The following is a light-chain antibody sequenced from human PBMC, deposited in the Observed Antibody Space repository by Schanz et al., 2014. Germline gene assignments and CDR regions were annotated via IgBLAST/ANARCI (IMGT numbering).Light chain of an antibody. J-gene: IGKJ4*01. V-gene: IGKV3D-20*02. CDR2: GAS. CDR1: QSVSYNY. Sequence: EIALTQSPGTLSLSPGDWASLSCRASQSVSYNYLAWYQQKPGQAPRLLIYGASTRATGIPDRFSGSGSGTDFTLTISSLEPEDFAVYYCQQRSNWPLTFGGGTKVEIK. CDR3: QQRSNWPLT.